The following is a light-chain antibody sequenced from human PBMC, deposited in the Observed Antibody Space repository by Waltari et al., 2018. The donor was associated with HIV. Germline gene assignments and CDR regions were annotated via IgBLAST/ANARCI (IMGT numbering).Light chain of an antibody. CDR3: QEYNKWPFT. CDR1: QSVSSN. Sequence: EAVMTQPPATLSVSPGETATLSCKASQSVSSNLAWYQQKPGQAPRFLIYDASTRATGIPARFSGSGSGTEFTLTISSLQSEDFAIYYCQEYNKWPFTFGPGTKVDIK. J-gene: IGKJ3*01. CDR2: DAS. V-gene: IGKV3-15*01.